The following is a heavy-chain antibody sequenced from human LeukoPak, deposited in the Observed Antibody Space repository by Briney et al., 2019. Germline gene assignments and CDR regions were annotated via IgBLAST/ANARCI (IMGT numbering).Heavy chain of an antibody. CDR2: IYTSGST. CDR1: GGSISSGSYY. J-gene: IGHJ6*03. CDR3: ARGKVGGYSYGYYYYYYMDV. V-gene: IGHV4-61*02. D-gene: IGHD5-18*01. Sequence: SETLSLTCTVSGGSISSGSYYWSWIRQPAGKGLEWIGRIYTSGSTYYNPSLKSRVTISVDTSKNQFSLKLSPVTAADTAVYYCARGKVGGYSYGYYYYYYMDVWGKGTTVTVSS.